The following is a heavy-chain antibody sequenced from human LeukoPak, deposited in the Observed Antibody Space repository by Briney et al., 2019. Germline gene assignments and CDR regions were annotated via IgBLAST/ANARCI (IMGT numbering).Heavy chain of an antibody. V-gene: IGHV4-30-2*01. J-gene: IGHJ3*02. D-gene: IGHD3-22*01. Sequence: SQTLSLTCAVSGGSISSGGYSWSWIRQPPGMGLEWIGYIYHSGSTYYNPSLKSRVTISVDRSKNQFSLRLSSVTTADTAVYYCAREDSSVSDDAFDIWGQGTMVTVSS. CDR1: GGSISSGGYS. CDR3: AREDSSVSDDAFDI. CDR2: IYHSGST.